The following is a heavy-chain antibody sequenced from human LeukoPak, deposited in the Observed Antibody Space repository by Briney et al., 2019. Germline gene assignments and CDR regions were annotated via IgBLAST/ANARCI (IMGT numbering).Heavy chain of an antibody. Sequence: PGGSLRLSCAASGFTFSSYSMNWVRQAPGKGLEWVSSISSSSSYIYYADSVKGRFTISRDNAKNPLYLQMNSLRAEDTAVYYCARVGNYDFWSGYSSVAYWGQGTLVTVSS. CDR1: GFTFSSYS. CDR2: ISSSSSYI. J-gene: IGHJ4*02. V-gene: IGHV3-21*01. D-gene: IGHD3-3*01. CDR3: ARVGNYDFWSGYSSVAY.